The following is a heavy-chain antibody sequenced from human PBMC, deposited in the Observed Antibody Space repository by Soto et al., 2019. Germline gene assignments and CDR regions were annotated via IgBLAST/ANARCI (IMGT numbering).Heavy chain of an antibody. CDR1: GGSISSYY. V-gene: IGHV4-59*01. J-gene: IGHJ5*02. Sequence: QVQLQESGPGLVKPSETLSLTCTVSGGSISSYYWSWIRQPPGKGLEWIGYIYYSGSTNYNPSLKSRVTISXXAXKXXFPLKLSSLTAADTAVYYCARYQLVYARRGGWFDPWGQGTLVTVSS. D-gene: IGHD2-8*01. CDR2: IYYSGST. CDR3: ARYQLVYARRGGWFDP.